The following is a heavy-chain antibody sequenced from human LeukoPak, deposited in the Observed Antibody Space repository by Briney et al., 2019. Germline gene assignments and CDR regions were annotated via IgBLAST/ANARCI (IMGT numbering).Heavy chain of an antibody. CDR2: ISYDGSNK. J-gene: IGHJ6*03. V-gene: IGHV3-30*18. Sequence: GGSLRLSCAASGFTFSSYGMHWVRQAPGKGLEWVAVISYDGSNKYYADSVKGRFTISRDTSKNTLYLQMNSLRAEDTAMYYCAKDGLVYCGGDCYSRYYYYYMDVWGKGTTVTVSS. CDR3: AKDGLVYCGGDCYSRYYYYYMDV. D-gene: IGHD2-21*01. CDR1: GFTFSSYG.